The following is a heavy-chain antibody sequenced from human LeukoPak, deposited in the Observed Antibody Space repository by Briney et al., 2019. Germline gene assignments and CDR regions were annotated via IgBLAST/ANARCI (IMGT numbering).Heavy chain of an antibody. Sequence: ASVKVSCKAFGYSFNKFGISWVRQAPSQGLGWMGWISAYDGNTKYAQNLQGRVTMTTDTSTTTAYMELRSLRSDDTAVYFCARDPSNSVGSRIYFDYWGQGTLITVSS. J-gene: IGHJ4*02. V-gene: IGHV1-18*01. D-gene: IGHD2-15*01. CDR3: ARDPSNSVGSRIYFDY. CDR2: ISAYDGNT. CDR1: GYSFNKFG.